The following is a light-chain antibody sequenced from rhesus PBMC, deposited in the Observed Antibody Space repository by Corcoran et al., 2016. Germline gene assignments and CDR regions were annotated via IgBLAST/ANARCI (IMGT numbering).Light chain of an antibody. J-gene: IGKJ2*01. CDR3: QHYNRYPYS. Sequence: DIQMTQSPSSLSASVGDRVTITCRASQDIRSHLAWYQQKPGQAPKLLLHDKSTWESGVPSWVSGSASGTHFTLTISCLQPEEFATYFCQHYNRYPYSFGQGTRVEIK. CDR2: DKS. V-gene: IGKV1-25*01. CDR1: QDIRSH.